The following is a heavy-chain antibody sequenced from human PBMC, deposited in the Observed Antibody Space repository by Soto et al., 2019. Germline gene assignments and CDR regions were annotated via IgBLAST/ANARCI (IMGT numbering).Heavy chain of an antibody. V-gene: IGHV3-30*04. D-gene: IGHD3-10*01. J-gene: IGHJ4*02. CDR2: ISYDGSNK. CDR3: ARDEADGSGSYCLDY. CDR1: GFTFSSYA. Sequence: GGSLRLSCAASGFTFSSYAMHWVRQAPGKGLEWVAVISYDGSNKYYADSVKGRFTISRDNSKNTLYLQMNSLRAEDTAVYYCARDEADGSGSYCLDYWGQGTLVTVSS.